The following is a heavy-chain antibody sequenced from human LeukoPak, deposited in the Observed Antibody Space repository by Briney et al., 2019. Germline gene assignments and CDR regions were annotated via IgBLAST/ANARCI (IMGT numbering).Heavy chain of an antibody. D-gene: IGHD5-18*01. CDR1: GFTFSSYA. Sequence: PGGSLRLSCAASGFTFSSYAMHWVRQAPGKGLEWVALISYDGSNKYYADSVKGRFTISRDNSKNTLYLQMNSLRAEDTAVYYCAKKLRGYSYGYFDYWGQGTLVTVSS. CDR3: AKKLRGYSYGYFDY. CDR2: ISYDGSNK. J-gene: IGHJ4*02. V-gene: IGHV3-30*04.